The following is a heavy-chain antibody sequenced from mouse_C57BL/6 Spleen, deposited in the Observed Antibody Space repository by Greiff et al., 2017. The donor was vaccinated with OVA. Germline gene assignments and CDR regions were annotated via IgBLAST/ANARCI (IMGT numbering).Heavy chain of an antibody. CDR3: TPLILYAMDY. V-gene: IGHV14-4*01. J-gene: IGHJ4*01. CDR2: IDPENGDT. CDR1: GFNIKDDY. Sequence: EVQLQQSGAELVRPGASVKLSCTASGFNIKDDYMHWVKQRPEQGLEWIGWIDPENGDTEYASKFQGKATITADPSSNTAYLQLSRLTSEYTAFYYCTPLILYAMDYWGQGTSVTVSS. D-gene: IGHD5-1-1*01.